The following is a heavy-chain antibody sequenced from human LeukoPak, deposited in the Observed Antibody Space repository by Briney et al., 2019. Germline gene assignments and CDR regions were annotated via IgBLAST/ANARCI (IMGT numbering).Heavy chain of an antibody. CDR2: ISGSGVST. CDR1: GFTFSSNA. Sequence: GGSLRLSCAASGFTFSSNAMSWVRRAPGKGLEWVSAISGSGVSTYYAVSVKGRFTISRDNSKNTLYLQINSLRVEDTAVYYCTKFSLRGTYSFDHWGQGTLVTVSS. CDR3: TKFSLRGTYSFDH. D-gene: IGHD3-16*02. V-gene: IGHV3-23*01. J-gene: IGHJ4*02.